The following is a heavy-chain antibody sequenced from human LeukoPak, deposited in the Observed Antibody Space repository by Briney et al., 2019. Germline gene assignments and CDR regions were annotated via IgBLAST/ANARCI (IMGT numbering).Heavy chain of an antibody. CDR2: IWSDGSNK. D-gene: IGHD3-22*01. Sequence: PGGSLRLSCAASGFTLSSYGMHWVRQAPGKGLEWVAIIWSDGSNKYYADSVKGRFTISRDSSRNTLYLQLNSLRAEDTAVCYCARAMALIVDYWGQGTLVTVSS. CDR1: GFTLSSYG. CDR3: ARAMALIVDY. V-gene: IGHV3-33*01. J-gene: IGHJ4*02.